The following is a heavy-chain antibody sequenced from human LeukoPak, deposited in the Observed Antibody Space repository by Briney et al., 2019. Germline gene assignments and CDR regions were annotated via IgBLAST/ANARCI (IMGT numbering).Heavy chain of an antibody. CDR2: IDPSDSYT. D-gene: IGHD6-13*01. J-gene: IGHJ4*02. Sequence: GESLRISCKGSGYSFTSYWISWVRQMPGKGLEWMGRIDPSDSYTNYSPSFQGHVTISADKSISTAYLQWSSLKASDTAMYYCARHMESYSSSWYGNYDYWSQGTLVTVSS. CDR1: GYSFTSYW. V-gene: IGHV5-10-1*01. CDR3: ARHMESYSSSWYGNYDY.